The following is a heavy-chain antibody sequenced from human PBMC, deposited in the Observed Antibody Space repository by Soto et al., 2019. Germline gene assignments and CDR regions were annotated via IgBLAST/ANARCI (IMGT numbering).Heavy chain of an antibody. Sequence: SETLSLTWTVSGGSISSYYWSWIRQPPGKGLEWIGYIYYSGSTNYNPSLKSRVTISVDTSKNQFSLKLSSVTAADTAVYYCTTGRFLEWSRYYYYYYGMDVWGQGTTVTVSS. D-gene: IGHD3-3*01. V-gene: IGHV4-59*01. CDR1: GGSISSYY. CDR2: IYYSGST. J-gene: IGHJ6*02. CDR3: TTGRFLEWSRYYYYYYGMDV.